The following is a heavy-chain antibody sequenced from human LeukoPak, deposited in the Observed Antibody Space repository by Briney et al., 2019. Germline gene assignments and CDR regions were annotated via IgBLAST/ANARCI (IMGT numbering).Heavy chain of an antibody. V-gene: IGHV4-39*01. D-gene: IGHD3-10*01. Sequence: SETLSLTCTVSGGSISSNSYYWGWIRQPPGKGLEWIGSIYYSGSTYYKSSLKSRVTISVDTSKNQFSLKLSSVTAADTAVYYCARLTVRGARFHYYYYYMDVWGKGTTVTVSS. CDR2: IYYSGST. CDR3: ARLTVRGARFHYYYYYMDV. J-gene: IGHJ6*03. CDR1: GGSISSNSYY.